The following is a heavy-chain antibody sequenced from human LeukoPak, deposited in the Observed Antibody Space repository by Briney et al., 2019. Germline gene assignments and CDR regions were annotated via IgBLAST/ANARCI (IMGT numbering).Heavy chain of an antibody. V-gene: IGHV4-34*01. Sequence: SETLSLTCAVYGGSFSGYYWSWIRQPPGKGLEWIGEINHRGSTNYNPSLKSRVTISVDTSKNQFSLNLSSVPAAAPAVYYCARAGTGLRGWFDPWGQGTLVTVSS. CDR1: GGSFSGYY. CDR2: INHRGST. J-gene: IGHJ5*02. D-gene: IGHD3/OR15-3a*01. CDR3: ARAGTGLRGWFDP.